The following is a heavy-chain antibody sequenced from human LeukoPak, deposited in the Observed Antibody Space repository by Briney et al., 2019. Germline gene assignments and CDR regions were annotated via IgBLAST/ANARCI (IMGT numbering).Heavy chain of an antibody. CDR3: ARDRLRYFAREKNALDY. CDR1: GYTFTSYG. CDR2: ISAYNGNT. V-gene: IGHV1-18*01. D-gene: IGHD3-9*01. Sequence: ASVKVSCKASGYTFTSYGISWVRQAPGQGLEWMGWISAYNGNTNYAQKLQGRVTMTTDTSTSTAYMGLRSLRSDDTAVYYCARDRLRYFAREKNALDYWGQGTLVTVSS. J-gene: IGHJ4*02.